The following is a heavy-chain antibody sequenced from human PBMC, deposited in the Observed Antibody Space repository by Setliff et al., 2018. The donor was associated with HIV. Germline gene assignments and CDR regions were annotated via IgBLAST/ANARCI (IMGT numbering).Heavy chain of an antibody. CDR1: GGSISGFY. CDR2: IYDSGST. Sequence: SETLSLTCTVSGGSISGFYWNWIRQSAGKGLQWIGRIYDSGSTKYNPSLKSRVTMSEETSKNQFSLRLDSVTAADTAVYYCASHPPRAFLPDYFDDWGQGTLVTVSS. V-gene: IGHV4-4*07. CDR3: ASHPPRAFLPDYFDD. J-gene: IGHJ4*02.